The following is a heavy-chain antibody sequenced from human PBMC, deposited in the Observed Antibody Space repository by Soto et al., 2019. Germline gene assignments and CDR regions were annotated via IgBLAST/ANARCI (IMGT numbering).Heavy chain of an antibody. D-gene: IGHD5-18*01. CDR2: IYYSGST. CDR1: GGSIRSTY. V-gene: IGHV4-59*01. CDR3: ARCARGDSYAPFDP. Sequence: SETLSLTLTVSGGSIRSTYWSWIRRPPGKGLEWIGYIYYSGSTNYNPSLKSRVTISVDTSKTQFSLKLSSVTAADTAVYYCARCARGDSYAPFDPWGQGTLVTVSS. J-gene: IGHJ5*02.